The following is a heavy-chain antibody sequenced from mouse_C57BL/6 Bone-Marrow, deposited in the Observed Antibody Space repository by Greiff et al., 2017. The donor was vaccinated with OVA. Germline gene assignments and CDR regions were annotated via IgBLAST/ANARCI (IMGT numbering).Heavy chain of an antibody. Sequence: QVQLQQPGAELVKPGASVKMSCQASGYTFPSYWITWVKQRPGQGLEWIGDIYPGSGRTNYNEKFQSKATLTVDTSSSTAFMQLSSLTSEDSAVYYCAVLWLRHAMDYWGQGTSVTVSS. J-gene: IGHJ4*01. CDR3: AVLWLRHAMDY. D-gene: IGHD2-2*01. CDR2: IYPGSGRT. CDR1: GYTFPSYW. V-gene: IGHV1-55*01.